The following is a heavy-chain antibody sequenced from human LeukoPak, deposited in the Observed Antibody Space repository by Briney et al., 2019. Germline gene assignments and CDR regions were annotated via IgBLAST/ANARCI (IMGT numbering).Heavy chain of an antibody. CDR1: GFTFSTYA. CDR3: AKDLIYYYGSGSYYNPLFDY. Sequence: GGSLRLSCAASGFTFSTYAMSWVRQAPGKGLEWVSAIIIAGDDTYYADSVKGRFTISRDSSKNTLYLQMNTLRAEDTAVYYCAKDLIYYYGSGSYYNPLFDYWGQGTLVTVSS. J-gene: IGHJ4*02. CDR2: IIIAGDDT. D-gene: IGHD3-10*01. V-gene: IGHV3-23*01.